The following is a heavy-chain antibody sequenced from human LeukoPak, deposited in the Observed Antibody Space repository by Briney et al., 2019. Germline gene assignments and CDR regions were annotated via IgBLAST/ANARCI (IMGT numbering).Heavy chain of an antibody. CDR3: AKDFSSSWYYFDY. J-gene: IGHJ4*02. CDR1: GFTFSSYG. Sequence: PGGSLRLSCAASGFTFSSYGMSWVRQAPGKGLEWVSASSGSGGSTYYADSVKGRFTISRDNSKNTLYLQMNSLRAEDTAVYYCAKDFSSSWYYFDYWGQGTLVTVSS. CDR2: SSGSGGST. D-gene: IGHD6-13*01. V-gene: IGHV3-23*01.